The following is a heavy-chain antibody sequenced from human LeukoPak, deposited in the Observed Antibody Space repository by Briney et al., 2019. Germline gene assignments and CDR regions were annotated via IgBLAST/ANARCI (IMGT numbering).Heavy chain of an antibody. CDR1: GYTFTSCD. V-gene: IGHV1-8*03. CDR3: AREGNYYDTAFDY. D-gene: IGHD3-22*01. Sequence: ASVKVSCKASGYTFTSCDINWVRPATGQGLGWMGWMNPNSGNTGYAQKFQGRVTITRNTSISTAYMELTSLRSEDTAVYYCAREGNYYDTAFDYWGQGTLVTVSS. CDR2: MNPNSGNT. J-gene: IGHJ4*01.